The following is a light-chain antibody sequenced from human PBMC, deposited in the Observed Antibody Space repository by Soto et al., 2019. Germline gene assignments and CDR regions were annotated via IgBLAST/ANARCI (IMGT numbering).Light chain of an antibody. J-gene: IGLJ2*01. CDR2: EVI. CDR3: SSYAGSNNYV. CDR1: SSDVGGYNY. V-gene: IGLV2-8*01. Sequence: QSVLTQPPSASGSPGQSVTISCTGTSSDVGGYNYVSWYQQHPGKAPKLMIYEVIKRPSGVPDRFSGSKSGNTASLTVSGLQDEDEADYYCSSYAGSNNYVFGGGTKLTVL.